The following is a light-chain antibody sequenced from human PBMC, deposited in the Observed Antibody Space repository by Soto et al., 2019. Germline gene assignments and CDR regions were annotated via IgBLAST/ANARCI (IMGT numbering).Light chain of an antibody. J-gene: IGKJ5*01. CDR2: GAS. V-gene: IGKV3-20*01. CDR1: QSVSNDF. CDR3: QQYGSSPRT. Sequence: EIVLRQSHGILSFSPGERATLSCRASQSVSNDFLAWYQQKPGQAPRLLIYGASTRATDVPDRFSGSGSGADFTLTISRLEPEDFAVYYCQQYGSSPRTLGQGTRLEIK.